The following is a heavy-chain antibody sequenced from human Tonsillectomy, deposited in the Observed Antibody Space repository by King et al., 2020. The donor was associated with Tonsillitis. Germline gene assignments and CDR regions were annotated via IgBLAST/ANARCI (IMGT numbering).Heavy chain of an antibody. D-gene: IGHD3-10*01. CDR1: GYSFTSYW. CDR2: IYPGDSDT. CDR3: ARVYYGSGSYHYYYMDV. Sequence: VQLVESGAEVKKPRESLKISCKGSGYSFTSYWIGWVRQMPGKGLEWIGIIYPGDSDTRYSPSFQGQVTISADTSISTAYLQWSSLKASDTAMYYCARVYYGSGSYHYYYMDVWGKGTTVTVSS. J-gene: IGHJ6*03. V-gene: IGHV5-51*01.